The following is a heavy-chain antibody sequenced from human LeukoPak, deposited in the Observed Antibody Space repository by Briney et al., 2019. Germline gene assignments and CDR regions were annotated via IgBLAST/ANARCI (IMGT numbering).Heavy chain of an antibody. V-gene: IGHV3-74*01. Sequence: PGGSLRLSCAASGFTFISYWMHWVRQDPGRGLVWVSRINADGSSTSYADSVKGRFTISRDNAKNSLYLQMNSLRDEDTAVYYCARDGGTAMPFDYWGQGTLVTVSS. CDR2: INADGSST. J-gene: IGHJ4*02. D-gene: IGHD5-18*01. CDR3: ARDGGTAMPFDY. CDR1: GFTFISYW.